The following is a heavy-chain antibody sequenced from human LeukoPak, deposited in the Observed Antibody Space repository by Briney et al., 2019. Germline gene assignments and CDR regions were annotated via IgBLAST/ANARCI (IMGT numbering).Heavy chain of an antibody. D-gene: IGHD5-24*01. V-gene: IGHV4-4*07. CDR2: IHASGRT. Sequence: SETLSLTCTVPGGSISSYYRSCIRQAAGKGLEWIGRIHASGRTDYNPSLRSRVTMSLDTSKNKFSLKLSSVTAADTAFYYCARDLITPPFNWFDPWGQGTLVTVSS. J-gene: IGHJ5*02. CDR3: ARDLITPPFNWFDP. CDR1: GGSISSYY.